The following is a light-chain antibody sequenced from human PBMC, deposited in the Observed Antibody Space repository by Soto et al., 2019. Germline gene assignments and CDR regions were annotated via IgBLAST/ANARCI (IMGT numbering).Light chain of an antibody. CDR2: GAF. CDR3: QKYDRVPLT. CDR1: QAIANY. Sequence: DIPMTQSPSSLSASVGDRVTITCRASQAIANYLAWYQQKPGKVPKLLIYGAFTLQSGFPSRFSGSGSRTDFTLTISSLQPEDVATYYCQKYDRVPLTFGGGTKVEI. V-gene: IGKV1-27*01. J-gene: IGKJ4*01.